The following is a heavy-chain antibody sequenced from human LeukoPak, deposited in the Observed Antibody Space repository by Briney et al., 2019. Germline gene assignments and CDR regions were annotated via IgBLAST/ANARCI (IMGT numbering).Heavy chain of an antibody. D-gene: IGHD3-3*01. CDR2: IYYSGST. CDR1: GGSISSHY. CDR3: ARANAYYDSWSGLNWFDP. V-gene: IGHV4-59*11. Sequence: PSETLSLTCTVSGGSISSHYWSWIRQPPGKGLEWIGYIYYSGSTNYNPSLKSRVTISVDTSKNQFSLKLSSVTAADTAVYYCARANAYYDSWSGLNWFDPWGQGTLVTVSS. J-gene: IGHJ5*02.